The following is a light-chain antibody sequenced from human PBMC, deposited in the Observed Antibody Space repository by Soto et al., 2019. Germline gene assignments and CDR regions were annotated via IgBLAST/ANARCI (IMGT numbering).Light chain of an antibody. CDR2: GAS. CDR3: QQYGSSPPMT. CDR1: RSVSSN. Sequence: EIVMTQSPATLSVSPGERATLSCRASRSVSSNLAWYQQEPGQAPRLLIYGASSRATGIPDRFSGSGSGTDFTLTISRLEPEDFAVYYCQQYGSSPPMTFGQGTKVDIK. J-gene: IGKJ1*01. V-gene: IGKV3-20*01.